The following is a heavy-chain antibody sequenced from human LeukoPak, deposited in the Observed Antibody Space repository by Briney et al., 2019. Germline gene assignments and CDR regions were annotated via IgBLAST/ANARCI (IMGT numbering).Heavy chain of an antibody. J-gene: IGHJ6*03. CDR2: MNHSGST. CDR1: GGSFSGYY. D-gene: IGHD6-6*01. V-gene: IGHV4-34*01. CDR3: ARGRIAARLSYMDV. Sequence: SETLSLTCAVYGGSFSGYYWSWIRQPPGNGLEWNGEMNHSGSTNYNPSLKSRVTISVDTSKNQFSLKLGSVPAADTAVYYCARGRIAARLSYMDVWGKGTTVTVSS.